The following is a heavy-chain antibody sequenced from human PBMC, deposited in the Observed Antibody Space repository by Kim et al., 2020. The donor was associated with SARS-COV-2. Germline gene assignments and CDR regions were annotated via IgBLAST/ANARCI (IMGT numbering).Heavy chain of an antibody. CDR3: ARDLGVQLERRGEVFDY. Sequence: GGSLRLSCAASGFTFSSYGMHWVRQAPGKGLEWVAVIWYDGSNKYYADSVKGRFTISRDNSKNTLYLQMNSLRAEDTAVYYCARDLGVQLERRGEVFDYWGQGTLVTVSS. J-gene: IGHJ4*02. D-gene: IGHD1-1*01. CDR1: GFTFSSYG. V-gene: IGHV3-33*01. CDR2: IWYDGSNK.